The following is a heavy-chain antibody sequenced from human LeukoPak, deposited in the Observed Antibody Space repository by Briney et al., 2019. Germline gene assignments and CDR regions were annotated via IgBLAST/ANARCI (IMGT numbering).Heavy chain of an antibody. D-gene: IGHD3-10*01. CDR3: AKHRGDY. J-gene: IGHJ4*02. V-gene: IGHV3-23*01. Sequence: PGGSLRLSCAASGFTFRSFGMSWVRQAPGKGLEWVSTVSATGGSTYYADSVKGRFTISRDNFRNTLYLQMNSLRADDTAVYYCAKHRGDYWGQGTLVTVSS. CDR1: GFTFRSFG. CDR2: VSATGGST.